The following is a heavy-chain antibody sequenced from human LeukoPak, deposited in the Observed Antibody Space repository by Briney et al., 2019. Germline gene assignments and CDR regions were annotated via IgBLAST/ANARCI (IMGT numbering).Heavy chain of an antibody. CDR3: AIRLGYCTNGVCPLFDY. V-gene: IGHV4-34*01. CDR2: INHSGST. D-gene: IGHD2-8*01. Sequence: PSETLSLTCAVYGGSFSGYYWSWIRQPPGKGLEWIGEINHSGSTNYNPSLKSRVTISVDTSKNQFSLKLSSVTAADTAVYYCAIRLGYCTNGVCPLFDYWGQGTLVTVSS. CDR1: GGSFSGYY. J-gene: IGHJ4*02.